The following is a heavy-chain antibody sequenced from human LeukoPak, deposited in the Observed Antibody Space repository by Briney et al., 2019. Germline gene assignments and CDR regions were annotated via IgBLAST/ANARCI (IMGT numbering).Heavy chain of an antibody. D-gene: IGHD3-3*01. CDR3: ARVVNYTRRKNWYDP. J-gene: IGHJ5*02. V-gene: IGHV4-59*01. Sequence: SETLSLTCTVSGGSLNTFYWTWIRQPPGKGLEWIGYTYYSGGTKYNPSLESRVTISVDASKSQFSLKLNSVTTADTAVYYCARVVNYTRRKNWYDPWGQGTLVVVSS. CDR2: TYYSGGT. CDR1: GGSLNTFY.